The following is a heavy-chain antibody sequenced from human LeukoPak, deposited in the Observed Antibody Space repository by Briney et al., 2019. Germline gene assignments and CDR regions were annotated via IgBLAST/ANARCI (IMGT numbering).Heavy chain of an antibody. Sequence: GGSPRLSCAASRFTFSSYWMSWVRQAPGKGLEWVANIKQDGSEKYYVDSVKGRFTISRDNAKNSLYLQMNSLRAEDTAVYYCARSYDSRSYYFDYWGQGTLVTVSS. D-gene: IGHD3-22*01. CDR2: IKQDGSEK. J-gene: IGHJ4*02. V-gene: IGHV3-7*01. CDR1: RFTFSSYW. CDR3: ARSYDSRSYYFDY.